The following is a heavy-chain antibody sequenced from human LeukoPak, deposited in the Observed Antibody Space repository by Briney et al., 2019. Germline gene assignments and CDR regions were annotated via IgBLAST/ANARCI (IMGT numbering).Heavy chain of an antibody. D-gene: IGHD3-16*01. V-gene: IGHV1-2*02. CDR1: GYTFTGYY. CDR2: INPNSGGT. Sequence: ASVKVSCKASGYTFTGYYIHWVRQAPGQGLEGRGWINPNSGGTNYAQTFQDRVTMTRDTSISTVYMELSRLRSADTAVYYCARGIYDGRGKWFDRWGQGTLVTVSS. J-gene: IGHJ5*02. CDR3: ARGIYDGRGKWFDR.